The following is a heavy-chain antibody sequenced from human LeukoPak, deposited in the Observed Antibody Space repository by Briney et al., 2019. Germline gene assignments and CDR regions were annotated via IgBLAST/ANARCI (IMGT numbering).Heavy chain of an antibody. D-gene: IGHD6-19*01. CDR1: GFTPRFTLSAYE. J-gene: IGHJ4*02. CDR3: ASLSVAGSDVDF. Sequence: GGSLRLSCAVSGFTPRFTLSAYEMNWVRQAPGKGLEWVSSINSSGSIKHYADPLNGRSTISRDNARNSLYVQMNTLRVDETAVYYCASLSVAGSDVDFWGQGTLVTVSS. V-gene: IGHV3-48*03. CDR2: INSSGSIK.